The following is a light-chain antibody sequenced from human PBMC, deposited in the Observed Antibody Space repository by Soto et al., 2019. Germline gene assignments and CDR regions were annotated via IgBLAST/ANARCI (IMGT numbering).Light chain of an antibody. CDR1: QSVSGY. V-gene: IGKV3-11*01. J-gene: IGKJ1*01. Sequence: EIVLTQSPATLSLSPGXRATLSCRASQSVSGYLAWYQQKPGQAPRLLIYDASKRATGIPARFSGSGFGTDYTLTISSLEPEDFAVYYCQQRSKWRTFGQGTKVDIK. CDR3: QQRSKWRT. CDR2: DAS.